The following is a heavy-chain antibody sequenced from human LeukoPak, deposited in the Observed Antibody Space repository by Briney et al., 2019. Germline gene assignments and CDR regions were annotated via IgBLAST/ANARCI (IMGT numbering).Heavy chain of an antibody. CDR3: AKDFGSGSYDYYYMDV. Sequence: GGSLRLSCAASGFTFSSYAMSWVRQAPGKGLEWVSAISGSGGSTYYADSVKGRFTISRDNSKNTLYLQMNSLRAEDTAVSYCAKDFGSGSYDYYYMDVWGKGTTVTVSS. CDR2: ISGSGGST. CDR1: GFTFSSYA. J-gene: IGHJ6*03. V-gene: IGHV3-23*01. D-gene: IGHD3-10*01.